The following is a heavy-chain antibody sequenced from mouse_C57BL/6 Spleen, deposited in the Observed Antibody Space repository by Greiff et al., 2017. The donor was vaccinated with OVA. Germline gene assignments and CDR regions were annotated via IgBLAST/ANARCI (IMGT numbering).Heavy chain of an antibody. J-gene: IGHJ2*01. CDR2: ISYDGSN. V-gene: IGHV3-6*01. D-gene: IGHD1-2*01. Sequence: VQLKESGPGLVKPSQSLSLTCSVTGYSITSGYYWNWIRQFPGNKLEWMGYISYDGSNNYNPSLKNRISITRDTSKNQFFLKLNSVTTEDTATYYCARENRLYYFDYWGQGTTLTVSS. CDR1: GYSITSGYY. CDR3: ARENRLYYFDY.